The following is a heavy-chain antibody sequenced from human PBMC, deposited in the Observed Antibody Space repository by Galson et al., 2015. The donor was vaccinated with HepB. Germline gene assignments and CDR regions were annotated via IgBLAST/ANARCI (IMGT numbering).Heavy chain of an antibody. J-gene: IGHJ3*02. CDR2: ISGSGGST. Sequence: SLRLSCAASGFTFSSYAMSWVRQAPGKGLEWVSAISGSGGSTYYADSVKGRFTISRDNSKNTLYLQMNSLRAEDTAVYYCAKDGGFRPSAFDIWGQGTMVTVSS. D-gene: IGHD3-16*01. CDR3: AKDGGFRPSAFDI. V-gene: IGHV3-23*01. CDR1: GFTFSSYA.